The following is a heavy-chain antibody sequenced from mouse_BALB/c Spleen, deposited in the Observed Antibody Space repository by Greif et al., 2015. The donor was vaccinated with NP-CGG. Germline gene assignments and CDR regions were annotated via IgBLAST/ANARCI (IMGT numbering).Heavy chain of an antibody. J-gene: IGHJ2*01. CDR1: GYTFTSYT. V-gene: IGHV1-4*01. CDR3: ARSFYYDCDGSLDY. Sequence: VQLQQSGAELARPGASVKMSCKASGYTFTSYTMHWVKPRPGQGLDWIGYINPSSGYTNYNQKFKDKATLPADKSSSTAYMQLSSLTSEDAAVYYCARSFYYDCDGSLDYWGQGTTLTAAS. CDR2: INPSSGYT. D-gene: IGHD2-4*01.